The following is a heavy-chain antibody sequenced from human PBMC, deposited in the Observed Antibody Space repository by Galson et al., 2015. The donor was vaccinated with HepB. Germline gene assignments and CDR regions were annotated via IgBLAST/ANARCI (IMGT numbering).Heavy chain of an antibody. J-gene: IGHJ4*02. CDR1: GYTFINYY. Sequence: SVKVSCRASGYTFINYYLHWVRQAHGQGLQWMGRINLDTSDTNYAQKFQDRVTMTRDTSINTAYMELRRLTADDTAVNYRVREEWVLLDNWGQGTLVTVSS. V-gene: IGHV1-2*06. CDR2: INLDTSDT. D-gene: IGHD3-22*01. CDR3: VREEWVLLDN.